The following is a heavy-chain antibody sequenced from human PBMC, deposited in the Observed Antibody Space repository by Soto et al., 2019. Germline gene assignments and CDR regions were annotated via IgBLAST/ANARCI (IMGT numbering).Heavy chain of an antibody. CDR1: GFTFSSYS. V-gene: IGHV3-48*01. Sequence: GGSLRLSCAASGFTFSSYSMNWVRQAPGKGLEWVSYISSSSSTIYYADSVKGRFTISRDNAKNSLYLQMNSLRAEDTAVYYCAREVLELYDAFAIWGQGTMVTVSS. D-gene: IGHD1-7*01. CDR3: AREVLELYDAFAI. CDR2: ISSSSSTI. J-gene: IGHJ3*02.